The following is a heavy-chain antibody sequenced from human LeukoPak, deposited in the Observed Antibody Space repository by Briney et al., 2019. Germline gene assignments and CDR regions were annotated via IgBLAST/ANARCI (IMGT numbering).Heavy chain of an antibody. Sequence: PGGSLRLSCAASGFTFSSYGMHWVRQAPGKGLVWVSRIDSDGSSTIYADSVKGRFTFSRDNAKNTVVLQMNSLSAEDTAVYYCATGGAQYYDYWGQGTVVTVSS. CDR3: ATGGAQYYDY. CDR1: GFTFSSYG. V-gene: IGHV3-74*01. J-gene: IGHJ4*02. CDR2: IDSDGSST. D-gene: IGHD3-16*01.